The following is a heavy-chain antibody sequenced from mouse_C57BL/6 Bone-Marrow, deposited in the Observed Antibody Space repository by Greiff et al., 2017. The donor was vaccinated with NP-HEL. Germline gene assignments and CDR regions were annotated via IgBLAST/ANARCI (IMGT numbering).Heavy chain of an antibody. J-gene: IGHJ1*03. CDR1: GYSFTSYY. D-gene: IGHD1-1*01. Sequence: VQRVESGPELVQPGASVKISCKASGYSFTSYYIHWVKQRPGQGLEWIGWIYPGSGNTKYNEKFKGKATLTADTSSSTAYMQLSSLTSEDSAVYYCAREEDITTVVAHWYFDVWGTGTTVTVSS. CDR2: IYPGSGNT. V-gene: IGHV1-66*01. CDR3: AREEDITTVVAHWYFDV.